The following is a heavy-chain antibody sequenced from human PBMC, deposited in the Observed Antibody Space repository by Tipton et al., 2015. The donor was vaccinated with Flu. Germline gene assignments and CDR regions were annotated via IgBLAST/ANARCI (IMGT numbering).Heavy chain of an antibody. Sequence: LRLSCTVSGDSISGDYYWGWVRQPPGKGLEWIGTIYHSGSTYYNPSLKSRLTMSVDTSKNQFSLKLSSVTAADTAVYYCARHTGDSVRGVIDYWGQGTLVTVSS. CDR3: ARHTGDSVRGVIDY. V-gene: IGHV4-38-2*02. CDR1: GDSISGDYY. J-gene: IGHJ4*02. CDR2: IYHSGST. D-gene: IGHD3-10*02.